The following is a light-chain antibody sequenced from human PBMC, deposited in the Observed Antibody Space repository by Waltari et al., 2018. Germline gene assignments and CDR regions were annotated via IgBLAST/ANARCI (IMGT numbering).Light chain of an antibody. Sequence: QSALTQPPSAAASPGQSVTLPCTRTSTYLGYHDCVPRYHHHPGKAPKIMIYEVTKRPSGVPASFSGSKSGSTASLTVSGLQAEDDATYYCSSYAGSNTWVFGGGTKLTVL. CDR2: EVT. V-gene: IGLV2-8*01. J-gene: IGLJ3*02. CDR3: SSYAGSNTWV. CDR1: STYLGYHDC.